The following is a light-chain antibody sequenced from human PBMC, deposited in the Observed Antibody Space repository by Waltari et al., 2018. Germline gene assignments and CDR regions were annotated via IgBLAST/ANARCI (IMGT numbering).Light chain of an antibody. CDR1: SSDVGGYNY. Sequence: QSALTQPASVSGSPGQSITISCTGTSSDVGGYNYVSWYQQHPGKAPKLMIYDVSKRPSGVSIRFSGSKSGNTASLTISGLQAEDEADYYCSSYTRSSTWVFGGGTKLPVL. V-gene: IGLV2-14*01. CDR2: DVS. J-gene: IGLJ3*02. CDR3: SSYTRSSTWV.